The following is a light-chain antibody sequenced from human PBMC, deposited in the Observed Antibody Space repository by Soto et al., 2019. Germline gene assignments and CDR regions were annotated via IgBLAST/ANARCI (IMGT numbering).Light chain of an antibody. J-gene: IGLJ2*01. CDR2: EVS. CDR3: CSYAGSSTWV. Sequence: QSALTQPASVSGSPGQSITISCTGTSSDVGSYNLVSWYQQHPGKAPKLMIYEVSKRPSGVSNRFSGSKSGNTASLTISRIQAEYEADYYCCSYAGSSTWVFGRGTKLTVL. V-gene: IGLV2-23*02. CDR1: SSDVGSYNL.